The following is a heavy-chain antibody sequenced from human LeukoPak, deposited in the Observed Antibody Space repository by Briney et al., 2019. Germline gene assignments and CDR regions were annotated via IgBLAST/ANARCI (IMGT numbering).Heavy chain of an antibody. Sequence: PSETLSLTSTVSGGSISSGDYYWSWIRQPPGKGLEWIGYIYYSGSTYYNPSLKSRVTISVDTSKNQFSLKLSSVTAADTAVYYCARDAYYYGSGTFDPWGQGTLVTVSS. CDR2: IYYSGST. CDR1: GGSISSGDYY. D-gene: IGHD3-10*01. V-gene: IGHV4-30-4*01. J-gene: IGHJ5*02. CDR3: ARDAYYYGSGTFDP.